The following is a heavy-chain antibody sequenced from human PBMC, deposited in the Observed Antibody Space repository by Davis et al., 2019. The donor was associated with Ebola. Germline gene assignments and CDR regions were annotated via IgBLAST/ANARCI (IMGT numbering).Heavy chain of an antibody. D-gene: IGHD3-3*01. V-gene: IGHV1-24*01. CDR1: GYTLTDLS. CDR2: LDPGHRKT. CDR3: ARDLAAYYEIWSGYSY. Sequence: AASVKVSCKISGYTLTDLSMHWVRQAPGKGLEWVGGLDPGHRKTFFGQKFQGRVTITADKSATTAYMVLTSLTSEDTAIYYCARDLAAYYEIWSGYSYWGQGTLITVSS. J-gene: IGHJ4*02.